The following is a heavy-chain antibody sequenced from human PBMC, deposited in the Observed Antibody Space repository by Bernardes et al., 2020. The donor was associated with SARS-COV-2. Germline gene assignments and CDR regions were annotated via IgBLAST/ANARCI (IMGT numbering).Heavy chain of an antibody. CDR2: ISGSGSST. D-gene: IGHD3-3*01. CDR3: AKVSNTLDDFWGGADYGMDA. V-gene: IGHV3-23*01. J-gene: IGHJ6*02. CDR1: GFTFSSYA. Sequence: GGSLRLSCAASGFTFSSYAMSWVRQAPGKGLEWVSAISGSGSSTYYADSVKGRFTISRDNSKNTLYLQMNSLRAEDTAVYYCAKVSNTLDDFWGGADYGMDAWGQGTPVTVSS.